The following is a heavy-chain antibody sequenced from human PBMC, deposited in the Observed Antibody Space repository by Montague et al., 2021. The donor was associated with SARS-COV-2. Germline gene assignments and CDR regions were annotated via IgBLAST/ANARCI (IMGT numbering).Heavy chain of an antibody. CDR2: IYYSGST. Sequence: SETLSLTCTVSGGSISSSSYYWGWIRQPPGKGLEWIGSIYYSGSTYYNPSLKSRVTISVDTSKNQFSLKLSSVTAADTAVYYCARLLLYCSSTSCYEARLDPWGQGTLVTVSS. CDR1: GGSISSSSYY. J-gene: IGHJ5*02. D-gene: IGHD2-2*01. V-gene: IGHV4-39*01. CDR3: ARLLLYCSSTSCYEARLDP.